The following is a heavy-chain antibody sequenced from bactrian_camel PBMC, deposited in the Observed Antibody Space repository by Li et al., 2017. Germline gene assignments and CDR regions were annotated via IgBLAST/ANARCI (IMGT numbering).Heavy chain of an antibody. CDR1: GFGFSGYG. V-gene: IGHV3S10*01. J-gene: IGHJ4*01. D-gene: IGHD1*01. Sequence: DVQLVESGGGSAQSGGSLRLSCAASGFGFSGYGMSWVRQAPGKGLEWVSTIVSDGNAYYADSVKGRFTISRDNAKNTVYLQLSSLKTEEMAMYYCTKSGGRSYASGYNFWGQGTQVTVS. CDR2: IVSDGNA. CDR3: TKSGGRSYASGYNF.